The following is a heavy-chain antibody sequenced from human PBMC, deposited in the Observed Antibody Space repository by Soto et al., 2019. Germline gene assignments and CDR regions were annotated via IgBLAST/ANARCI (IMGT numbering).Heavy chain of an antibody. V-gene: IGHV3-33*01. J-gene: IGHJ2*01. Sequence: QVQLVESGGGVVQPGRSLRLSCAASGFTFSSYGMHWVRQAPGKGLEWVAVIWYDGSNKYYADSVKGRFTISRDNSKNTLYLQMNSVRAEDTAVYYCAGDPGPRGGGTYWYFDLWGRGTLVTVSS. CDR2: IWYDGSNK. CDR3: AGDPGPRGGGTYWYFDL. D-gene: IGHD3-16*01. CDR1: GFTFSSYG.